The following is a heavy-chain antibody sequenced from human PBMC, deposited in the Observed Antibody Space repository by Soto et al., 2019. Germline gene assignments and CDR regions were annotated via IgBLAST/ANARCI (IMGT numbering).Heavy chain of an antibody. V-gene: IGHV1-69*13. CDR1: GGTFSSYA. D-gene: IGHD1-1*01. CDR2: IIPIFGTA. CDR3: AKQQTGPAGRYYYYYGMDV. Sequence: SVKVSCKASGGTFSSYAISWVRQAPGQGLEWMGGIIPIFGTANYAQKFQGRVTITADESTSTAYMELNSLRAEDTAVYYCAKQQTGPAGRYYYYYGMDVWGQGTTVTVSS. J-gene: IGHJ6*02.